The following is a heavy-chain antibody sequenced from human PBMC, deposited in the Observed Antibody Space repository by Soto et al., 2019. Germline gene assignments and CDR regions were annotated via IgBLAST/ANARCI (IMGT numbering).Heavy chain of an antibody. CDR2: ISSSSSTI. CDR1: GFTFSSYS. CDR3: ARDQVLLWFGAADYYGMDV. D-gene: IGHD3-10*01. V-gene: IGHV3-48*02. Sequence: GGSLRLSCAASGFTFSSYSMNWVRQAPGKGLEWVSYISSSSSTIYYADSVKGRFTISRDNAKNSLYLQMNSLRDEDTAVYYCARDQVLLWFGAADYYGMDVWGQGTTVTVSS. J-gene: IGHJ6*02.